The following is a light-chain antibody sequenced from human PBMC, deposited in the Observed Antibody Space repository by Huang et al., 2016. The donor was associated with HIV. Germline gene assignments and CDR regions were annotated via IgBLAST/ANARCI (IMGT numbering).Light chain of an antibody. J-gene: IGKJ1*01. CDR2: ATS. CDR1: QGIGNA. V-gene: IGKV1-NL1*01. CDR3: QQYHGIPWT. Sequence: DIQMTQSPSSLSASVGDRVTITCRASQGIGNALAWYQQKPEKAPRLLLYATSRLESVVPSRFSGRGSGTHYTLTISTLQPEDIASYYCQQYHGIPWTFGQGTKVEIK.